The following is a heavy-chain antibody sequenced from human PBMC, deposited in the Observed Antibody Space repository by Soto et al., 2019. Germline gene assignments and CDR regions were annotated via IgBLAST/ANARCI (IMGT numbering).Heavy chain of an antibody. CDR2: IIPVFGTA. V-gene: IGHV1-69*13. J-gene: IGHJ6*02. CDR1: GGTFSSYA. Sequence: SVKVSCKASGGTFSSYAISWVRQAPGQGLEWMGGIIPVFGTANYAQKFQGRVTITADESTSTAYMELSSLRSEDTAVYYCATWSSGYDFYYGMDVWGQGTTVTVSS. CDR3: ATWSSGYDFYYGMDV. D-gene: IGHD5-12*01.